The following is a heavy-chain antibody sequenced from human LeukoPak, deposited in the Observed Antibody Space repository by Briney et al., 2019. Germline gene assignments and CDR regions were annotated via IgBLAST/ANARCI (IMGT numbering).Heavy chain of an antibody. CDR3: ARWPSRTYGIDY. V-gene: IGHV3-11*01. Sequence: PGGSLRLSCAASGFTFSDYYMSWIRLAPGKGLEGVSYISSSGSTIYYADSVKGRFTISRDNAKNSLYLQMNSLRAEDTAVYYCARWPSRTYGIDYWGQGTLVTVSS. D-gene: IGHD3-10*01. CDR2: ISSSGSTI. J-gene: IGHJ4*02. CDR1: GFTFSDYY.